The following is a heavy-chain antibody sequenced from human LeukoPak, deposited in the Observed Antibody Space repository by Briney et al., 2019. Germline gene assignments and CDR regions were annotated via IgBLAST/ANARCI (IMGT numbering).Heavy chain of an antibody. D-gene: IGHD5-24*01. J-gene: IGHJ6*02. CDR2: IKPSGGST. Sequence: ASVTVSFKSSGYTLTSYYMHWVRQAPGQGLAWMGIIKPSGGSTSYAQKFQGRVTMTRDTCTSTVYMELSSLRSEDTAVYYCARAREANYGMDVWGQGTTVTVSS. CDR1: GYTLTSYY. V-gene: IGHV1-46*01. CDR3: ARAREANYGMDV.